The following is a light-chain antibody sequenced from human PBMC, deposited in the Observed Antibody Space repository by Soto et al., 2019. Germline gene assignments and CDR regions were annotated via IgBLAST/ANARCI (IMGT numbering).Light chain of an antibody. CDR2: DVN. CDR1: SSDVGGYNY. V-gene: IGLV2-8*01. J-gene: IGLJ1*01. Sequence: QSVLTQPPSASGSPGQSVTISCTGTSSDVGGYNYVSWYQQHPGKAPKLMIYDVNKRPSGVPDRFSGSKSGNTASLTVSGLQAEDEADYYCSSYTSSSTLVFGTGTKLTVL. CDR3: SSYTSSSTLV.